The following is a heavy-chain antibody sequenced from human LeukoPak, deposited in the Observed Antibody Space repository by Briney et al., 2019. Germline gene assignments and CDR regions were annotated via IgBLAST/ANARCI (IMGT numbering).Heavy chain of an antibody. CDR1: GFTFEDYA. J-gene: IGHJ4*02. CDR2: ISWNSGSI. Sequence: GGSLRLSCAVSGFTFEDYAMHWVRQAPGKGLEWVSGISWNSGSIGYADSVKGRFTISRDNAKNSLYLQMNSLRAEDTALYYCVKDRPYDSSGYYAHWGQGTLVTVSS. V-gene: IGHV3-9*01. D-gene: IGHD3-22*01. CDR3: VKDRPYDSSGYYAH.